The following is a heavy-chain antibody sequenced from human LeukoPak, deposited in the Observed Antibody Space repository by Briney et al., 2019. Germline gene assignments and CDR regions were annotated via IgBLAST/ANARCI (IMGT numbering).Heavy chain of an antibody. Sequence: PGGSLRLSCVASGFTFSSYGMNWVRQAPGKGLEWVAEISGSGGRTYSADSVKGRFTFSRDNSKNTLYLEMNSLRVEDTAAYYCAKGDFWSGPSAFHIWGQGTMVIVSS. J-gene: IGHJ3*02. D-gene: IGHD3-3*01. CDR2: ISGSGGRT. CDR3: AKGDFWSGPSAFHI. V-gene: IGHV3-23*01. CDR1: GFTFSSYG.